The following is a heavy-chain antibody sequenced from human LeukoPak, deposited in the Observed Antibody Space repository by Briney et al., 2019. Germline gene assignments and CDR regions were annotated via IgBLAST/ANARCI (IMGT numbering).Heavy chain of an antibody. J-gene: IGHJ3*02. CDR2: IYYRGST. Sequence: PSETLSLTCTVSGGSISSDYWNWIRQPPGKGLEWIGYIYYRGSTNYNPSLKSRVSISVHTSKKQFSLKVSSVTTADTAIYYCARGVGAAGSIDIWGQGTMVTVS. CDR1: GGSISSDY. D-gene: IGHD6-13*01. CDR3: ARGVGAAGSIDI. V-gene: IGHV4-59*01.